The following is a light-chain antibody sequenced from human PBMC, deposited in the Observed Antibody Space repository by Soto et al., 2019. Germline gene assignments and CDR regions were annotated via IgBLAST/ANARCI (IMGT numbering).Light chain of an antibody. CDR3: QAWDSSTTVV. CDR2: QDS. V-gene: IGLV3-1*01. J-gene: IGLJ2*01. CDR1: KLGDKY. Sequence: SYELTQPPSVSVSPGQTASITCSGDKLGDKYACWYQQKPCQSPVLVIYQDSKRPSGIPERFSGSNSGNTATLTISGTQAMDEADYYCQAWDSSTTVVFGGGTKPTVL.